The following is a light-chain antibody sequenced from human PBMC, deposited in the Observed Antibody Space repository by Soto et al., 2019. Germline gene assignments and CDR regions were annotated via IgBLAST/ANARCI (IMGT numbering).Light chain of an antibody. J-gene: IGKJ5*01. Sequence: EGDLIQSPVTLCLSPRARATLSGRASQSVSSYLAWYQQKPGQAPRLLIHDISNRATGIPARFSGSGSGTDFTLTISSLEPEDFAVYYCQQRNYWQLTVGQGTRVEIK. CDR3: QQRNYWQLT. CDR2: DIS. CDR1: QSVSSY. V-gene: IGKV3D-11*02.